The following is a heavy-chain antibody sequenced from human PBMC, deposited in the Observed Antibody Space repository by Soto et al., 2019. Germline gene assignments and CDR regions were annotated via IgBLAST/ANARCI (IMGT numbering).Heavy chain of an antibody. CDR3: ASTRYSSSSGDYYYGMDV. Sequence: EVQLVESGGGLVQPGGSLRLSCAASGFTFSSYAMSWVRQAPGKGLEWVSAISGSGGSTYYADSVKGRFTISRDNSKNTLYLQMNSLRAEDTAVYYCASTRYSSSSGDYYYGMDVWGQGTTVTVSS. V-gene: IGHV3-23*04. D-gene: IGHD6-6*01. CDR2: ISGSGGST. J-gene: IGHJ6*02. CDR1: GFTFSSYA.